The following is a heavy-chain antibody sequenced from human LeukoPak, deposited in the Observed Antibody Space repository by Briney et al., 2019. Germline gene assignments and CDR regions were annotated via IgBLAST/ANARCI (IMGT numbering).Heavy chain of an antibody. CDR2: IYYSGST. D-gene: IGHD3-16*01. V-gene: IGHV4-31*03. CDR3: ARGSLPLCLGDLGANCFAP. CDR1: GGSISSGGYY. J-gene: IGHJ5*02. Sequence: SETLSLTCTVSGGSISSGGYYWSWIRQHPGKGLEWIGYIYYSGSTYYNPSLKSRVTISVDTSKNQFSLKLSSVTAADTAVYYCARGSLPLCLGDLGANCFAPGGQGTRATVPS.